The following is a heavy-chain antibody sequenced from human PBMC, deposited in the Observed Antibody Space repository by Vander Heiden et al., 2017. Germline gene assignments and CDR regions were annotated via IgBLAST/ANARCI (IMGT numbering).Heavy chain of an antibody. Sequence: EVQLLESGGSLVQPGGSLRLPCAASGFHFSSYAMSWVRQAPGKGLGWVSAISGSGGSTYYADSVKGRFTISRDNSKNTLYLQMNSLRAEDTAVYYCAKPRLRLRNYYDYWGQGTLVTVSS. CDR2: ISGSGGST. V-gene: IGHV3-23*01. CDR1: GFHFSSYA. D-gene: IGHD5-12*01. J-gene: IGHJ4*02. CDR3: AKPRLRLRNYYDY.